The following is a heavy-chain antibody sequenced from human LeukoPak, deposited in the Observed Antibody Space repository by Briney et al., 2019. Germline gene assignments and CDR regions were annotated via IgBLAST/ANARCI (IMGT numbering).Heavy chain of an antibody. CDR1: GFTFSSYW. CDR3: ARLDIVATGAFDL. CDR2: IKNDGSEK. V-gene: IGHV3-7*04. J-gene: IGHJ3*01. D-gene: IGHD5-12*01. Sequence: PGGSLRLSCAASGFTFSSYWMSWVRRAAGKGLEWVANIKNDGSEKYYADSVRGRFSFSRDNAKNSLNLQMSSLRDEDTAVYYCARLDIVATGAFDLWGQGTMVTVSS.